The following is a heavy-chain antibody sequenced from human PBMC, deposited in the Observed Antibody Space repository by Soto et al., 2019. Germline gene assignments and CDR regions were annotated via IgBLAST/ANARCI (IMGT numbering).Heavy chain of an antibody. CDR3: ARACPYNWNCWFDP. V-gene: IGHV4-59*01. D-gene: IGHD1-7*01. Sequence: QVQLQASGPGLVRPSETLSLTCTVSDGSINSYYWTWIRQPPGKGLEWSGYIYYSGSTNYNPSLKSRVTISVDTSKNQYSLKLSSVTAADTAVYYCARACPYNWNCWFDPWGQGTLVTVSS. CDR1: DGSINSYY. CDR2: IYYSGST. J-gene: IGHJ5*02.